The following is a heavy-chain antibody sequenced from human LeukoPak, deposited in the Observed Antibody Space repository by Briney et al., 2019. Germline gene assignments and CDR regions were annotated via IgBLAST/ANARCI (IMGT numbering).Heavy chain of an antibody. V-gene: IGHV3-66*01. CDR2: IYSGGST. D-gene: IGHD1-1*01. CDR1: GFTFSNSA. Sequence: GGSLRLSCAASGFTFSNSAMSWVRQAPGKGLEWVSVIYSGGSTYYADSVKGRFTISRDNSKNTLYLQMNSLRAEDTAVYYCARDRRPHGADYWGQGTLVTVSS. CDR3: ARDRRPHGADY. J-gene: IGHJ4*02.